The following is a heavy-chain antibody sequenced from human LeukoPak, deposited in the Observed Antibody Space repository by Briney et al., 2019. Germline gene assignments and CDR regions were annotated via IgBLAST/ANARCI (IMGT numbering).Heavy chain of an antibody. CDR3: ARGLKITVTKNWFDP. V-gene: IGHV1-8*03. CDR2: MNPNSGNT. Sequence: ASVKVSCKVSVYSLSELSMHWVRQATGQELEWMGWMNPNSGNTGYAQKFQGRVTITRNTSISTAYMELSSLRSEDTAVYYCARGLKITVTKNWFDPWGQGTLVTVSS. J-gene: IGHJ5*02. CDR1: VYSLSELS. D-gene: IGHD4-11*01.